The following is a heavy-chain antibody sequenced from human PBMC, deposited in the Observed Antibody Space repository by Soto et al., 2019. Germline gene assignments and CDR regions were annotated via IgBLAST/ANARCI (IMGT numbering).Heavy chain of an antibody. V-gene: IGHV4-4*07. CDR1: GVSGRSYT. Sequence: SETLSLTCIVSGVSGRSYTWSWGRPHANKGLECFWRVFTRGSETYNRSLKSRVRISMDTPENRICLKLDTVTAADAGEYCCARAGMTTGDTWGPGTLVTVSS. D-gene: IGHD2-21*02. CDR2: VFTRGSE. CDR3: ARAGMTTGDT. J-gene: IGHJ4*02.